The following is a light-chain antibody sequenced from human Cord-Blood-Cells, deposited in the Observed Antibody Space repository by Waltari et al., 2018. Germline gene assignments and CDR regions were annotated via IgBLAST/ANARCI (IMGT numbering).Light chain of an antibody. Sequence: DIQMTQSPSTLSASVGDRVTITFRASQSIISWLAWYQQKPGKAPKLLIYEASSLESGGPSRCSGSGAGTEFTLTISSLQPDDVATYYCQQYNSYSPETFGQGTKVEIK. CDR1: QSIISW. J-gene: IGKJ1*01. V-gene: IGKV1-5*01. CDR2: EAS. CDR3: QQYNSYSPET.